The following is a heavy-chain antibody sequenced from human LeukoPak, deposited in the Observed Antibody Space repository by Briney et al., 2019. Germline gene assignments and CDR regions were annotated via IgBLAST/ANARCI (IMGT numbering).Heavy chain of an antibody. V-gene: IGHV4-34*01. CDR1: GGSFSGYY. Sequence: SETLSLTCAVYGGSFSGYYWGWIRQPPGKGLEWIGEINHSGSTNYNPSLKSRVTISVDTSKNQFSLKLSSVTAADTAVYYCARHGDYYGSGSRYWGQGTLVTVSS. CDR2: INHSGST. D-gene: IGHD3-10*01. CDR3: ARHGDYYGSGSRY. J-gene: IGHJ4*02.